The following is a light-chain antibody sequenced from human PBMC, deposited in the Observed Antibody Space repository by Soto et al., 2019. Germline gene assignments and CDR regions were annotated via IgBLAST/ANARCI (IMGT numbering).Light chain of an antibody. J-gene: IGKJ4*01. CDR3: QHFDNSPT. CDR1: QSVSNNY. V-gene: IGKV3-20*01. CDR2: GAS. Sequence: EIVFTQSPGTLSLSPGERATLSCRASQSVSNNYLAWYQQKPGQAPRLLIYGASARATGIPDRFSGTGSGTESTLTISRLEPEDFAVYFCQHFDNSPTFGGGTKVDIK.